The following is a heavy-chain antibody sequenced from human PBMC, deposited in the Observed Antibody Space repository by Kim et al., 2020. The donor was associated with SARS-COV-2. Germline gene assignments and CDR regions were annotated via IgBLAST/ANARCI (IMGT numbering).Heavy chain of an antibody. CDR2: IYYSGST. V-gene: IGHV4-39*01. CDR3: ANTYSSYYGMDV. D-gene: IGHD6-13*01. CDR1: GGSISSSSYY. Sequence: SETLSLTCTVSGGSISSSSYYWGWIRQPPGKGLEWIGSIYYSGSTYYNPSLKSRVTISVDTSKNQFSLKLSSVTAADTAVYYCANTYSSYYGMDVWGQGTTVTVSS. J-gene: IGHJ6*02.